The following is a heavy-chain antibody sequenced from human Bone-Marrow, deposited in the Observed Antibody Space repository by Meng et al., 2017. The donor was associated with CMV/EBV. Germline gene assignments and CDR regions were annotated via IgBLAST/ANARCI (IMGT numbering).Heavy chain of an antibody. CDR2: ISRSSTYI. J-gene: IGHJ6*02. D-gene: IGHD6-19*01. Sequence: GGSLRLSCAASGFTFNSYSMSWVRQAPGKGLEWVSSISRSSTYISYADSVQGRFTISRDNAKNSLSLQMDSLRAEDTALYYCARFVRGGAVAGAGRYYYGMDVWGQGTPVTVSS. CDR1: GFTFNSYS. CDR3: ARFVRGGAVAGAGRYYYGMDV. V-gene: IGHV3-21*01.